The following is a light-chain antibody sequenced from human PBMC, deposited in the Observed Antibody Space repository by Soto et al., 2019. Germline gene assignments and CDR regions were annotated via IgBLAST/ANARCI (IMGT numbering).Light chain of an antibody. CDR1: SSYVGGYNF. CDR3: RSYTPSRSV. V-gene: IGLV2-14*01. Sequence: QSALTQPASVSGSPGQSIAISCTGTSSYVGGYNFVSWYQQHPGKAPKLMIYDVTKRPSGVSNRFSGSKSGNTASLTISGLQADDEAAYHCRSYTPSRSVFGGGTKLTVL. CDR2: DVT. J-gene: IGLJ2*01.